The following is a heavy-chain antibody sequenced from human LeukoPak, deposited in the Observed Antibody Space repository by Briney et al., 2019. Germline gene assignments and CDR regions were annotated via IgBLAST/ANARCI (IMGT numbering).Heavy chain of an antibody. J-gene: IGHJ4*02. V-gene: IGHV3-66*01. CDR2: IYSGGST. D-gene: IGHD5-18*01. Sequence: PGGSLRLSCAASGFTVSSNYMSWVRQAPGKGLEWVSVIYSGGSTYYADSVKGRFTISRDNSKNTLYLQMNSLRAEDTAVYYCARDQSHGYGGYFDYWGQGTLVTVSS. CDR1: GFTVSSNY. CDR3: ARDQSHGYGGYFDY.